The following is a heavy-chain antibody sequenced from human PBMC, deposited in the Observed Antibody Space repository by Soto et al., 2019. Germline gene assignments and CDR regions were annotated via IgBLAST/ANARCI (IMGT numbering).Heavy chain of an antibody. CDR1: GGTFSRHA. CDR2: IIPIFGTA. V-gene: IGHV1-69*01. CDR3: ARVGIAAAGTRRFDP. J-gene: IGHJ5*02. D-gene: IGHD6-13*01. Sequence: QVQLVQSGAEVRKPGSSVKVSCKASGGTFSRHAISWVRQAPGQGLEWMGGIIPIFGTANHAQKFQGRVTIIADESTSTVYMELSSLRSEDTAMYYCARVGIAAAGTRRFDPWGQGTLVTVSS.